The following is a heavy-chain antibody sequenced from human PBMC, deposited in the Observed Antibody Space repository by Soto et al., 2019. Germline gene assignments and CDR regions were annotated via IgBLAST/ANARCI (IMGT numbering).Heavy chain of an antibody. CDR3: ARGVYLSLVRTGWFDP. Sequence: QVQLQESGPGLVKASATLSLTCTVSGTSMSGHFCSWMRQPPGKGLEWIGYGYYSGWTLYNPSLKCRGTISLDTAKNQFSLRLKAVNSADTAGYEGARGVYLSLVRTGWFDPWGQGTLVTVSS. J-gene: IGHJ5*02. D-gene: IGHD3-10*01. V-gene: IGHV4-59*11. CDR2: GYYSGWT. CDR1: GTSMSGHF.